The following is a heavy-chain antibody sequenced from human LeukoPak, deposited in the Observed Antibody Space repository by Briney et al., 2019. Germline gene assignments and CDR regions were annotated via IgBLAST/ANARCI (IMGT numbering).Heavy chain of an antibody. CDR2: IRSKANSYAT. D-gene: IGHD3-10*01. J-gene: IGHJ4*02. CDR1: GFTFSASA. Sequence: GGSLRLSCAASGFTFSASAMHWVRQASGKGLEWVGRIRSKANSYATAYAASVTGRFTISRDDSKNTAYLQMRSLKTEDTAVYYCFAYYYGSGTNFDYWGQGTLVTVSS. V-gene: IGHV3-73*01. CDR3: FAYYYGSGTNFDY.